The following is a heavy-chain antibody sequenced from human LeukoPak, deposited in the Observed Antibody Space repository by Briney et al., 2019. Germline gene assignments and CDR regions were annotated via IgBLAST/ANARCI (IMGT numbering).Heavy chain of an antibody. CDR2: ISYDGSNK. CDR3: ARTSGPTAVAGTDY. V-gene: IGHV3-30-3*01. CDR1: GFTFSSYA. J-gene: IGHJ4*02. D-gene: IGHD6-19*01. Sequence: PGGSLRLSCAASGFTFSSYAMHWVRQAPGKGLEWVAVISYDGSNKYYADSVKGRFTISRDNSKNTLYLQMNSLRSGDTAVYYCARTSGPTAVAGTDYWGQGTLVTVSS.